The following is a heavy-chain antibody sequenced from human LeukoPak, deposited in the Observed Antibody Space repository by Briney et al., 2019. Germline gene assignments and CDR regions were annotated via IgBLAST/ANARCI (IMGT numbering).Heavy chain of an antibody. CDR2: ISASGATT. V-gene: IGHV3-23*01. J-gene: IGHJ4*02. CDR1: GFIFRNYG. D-gene: IGHD5-18*01. Sequence: GGSLRLSCAASGFIFRNYGVSWVRQAPGEGLECVSVISASGATTDYADSVRGRLTISRDNSKNTLYLQMNSLRADDTAVYYCAIACADNYGYFAYWGQGTVVTVSS. CDR3: AIACADNYGYFAY.